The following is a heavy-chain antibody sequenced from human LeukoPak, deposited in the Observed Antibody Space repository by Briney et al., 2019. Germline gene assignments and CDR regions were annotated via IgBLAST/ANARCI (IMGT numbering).Heavy chain of an antibody. V-gene: IGHV4-30-2*01. D-gene: IGHD2/OR15-2a*01. CDR1: GGSISSGGYY. CDR2: IYHSGST. Sequence: SETLSLTCTVSGGSISSGGYYWSWIRQPPGKGLEWIGYIYHSGSTYYNPSLKSRVTISVDRSKNQFSLKLSSVTAADTAVYYCARAVIGEAAEANWFDPWGQGTLVTVSS. J-gene: IGHJ5*02. CDR3: ARAVIGEAAEANWFDP.